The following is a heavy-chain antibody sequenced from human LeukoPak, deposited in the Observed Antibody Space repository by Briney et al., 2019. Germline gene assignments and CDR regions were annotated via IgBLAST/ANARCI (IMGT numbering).Heavy chain of an antibody. CDR1: GFTFSTYR. CDR2: IKQDGSEK. D-gene: IGHD4-11*01. V-gene: IGHV3-7*01. CDR3: TKVEETATTAAIIRKYSYYYYMDV. Sequence: GGSLRLSCAASGFTFSTYRMSWVRQAPGKGLEWVANIKQDGSEKHYVDSVKGRFTISRDNAKNSLYLQMSSLRAEDTAVYYCTKVEETATTAAIIRKYSYYYYMDVWGKGNTVTVSS. J-gene: IGHJ6*03.